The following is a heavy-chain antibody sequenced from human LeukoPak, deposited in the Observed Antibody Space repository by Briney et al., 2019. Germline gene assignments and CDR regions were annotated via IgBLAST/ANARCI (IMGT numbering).Heavy chain of an antibody. D-gene: IGHD1-26*01. Sequence: ASVKVSCKASGGTFSSYASSWVRPAPGQGLEWMGGINPCFGTANYAQKFQGRVTITADESTSTAYMELSSLRSEETAVYYCARAQRYSGSYYTHYYYYGMDVWGQGTTVTVSS. CDR3: ARAQRYSGSYYTHYYYYGMDV. CDR1: GGTFSSYA. V-gene: IGHV1-69*13. CDR2: INPCFGTA. J-gene: IGHJ6*02.